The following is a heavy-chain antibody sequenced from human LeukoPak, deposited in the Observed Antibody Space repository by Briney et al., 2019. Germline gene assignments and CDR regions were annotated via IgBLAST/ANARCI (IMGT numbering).Heavy chain of an antibody. CDR2: IYHSGST. Sequence: SETLSLTCTVSGGSISSGGYSWSWIRQPPGKGLEWIGYIYHSGSTYYNPSLKSRVTISVDRSKNQFSLKLSSVTAADTAVYYCARDTSLRGFDYWGQGTLVTVSS. D-gene: IGHD5-24*01. CDR3: ARDTSLRGFDY. J-gene: IGHJ4*02. CDR1: GGSISSGGYS. V-gene: IGHV4-30-2*01.